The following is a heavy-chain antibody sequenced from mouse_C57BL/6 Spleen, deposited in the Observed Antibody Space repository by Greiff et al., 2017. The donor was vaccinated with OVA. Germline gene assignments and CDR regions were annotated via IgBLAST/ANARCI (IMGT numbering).Heavy chain of an antibody. V-gene: IGHV7-3*01. CDR3: ARSLWDYFDD. D-gene: IGHD6-1*01. Sequence: EVKLMESGGGLVQPGGSLSLSCAASGFTFTDYYMSWVRQPPGKALEWLGFIRNKANGYTTEYSASVKGRFTISRDNSQSILYLQMNALRAEDSATYYCARSLWDYFDDWGQGTTLTVSS. CDR1: GFTFTDYY. CDR2: IRNKANGYTT. J-gene: IGHJ2*01.